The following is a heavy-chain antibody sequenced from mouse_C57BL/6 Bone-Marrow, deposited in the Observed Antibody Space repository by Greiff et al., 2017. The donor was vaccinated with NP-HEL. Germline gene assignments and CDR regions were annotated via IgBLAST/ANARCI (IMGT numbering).Heavy chain of an antibody. D-gene: IGHD2-5*01. CDR1: GYTFTSYW. CDR2: IHPNSGST. V-gene: IGHV1-64*01. J-gene: IGHJ2*01. CDR3: ALFGTDDSNYGGDY. Sequence: VQLQQPGAELVKPGASVKLSCKASGYTFTSYWMHWVKQRPGQGLEWIGMIHPNSGSTNYNEKFKSKATLTVDKSSSPAYMQLSSLTSEDSAVYYCALFGTDDSNYGGDYWGQGTTLTVSA.